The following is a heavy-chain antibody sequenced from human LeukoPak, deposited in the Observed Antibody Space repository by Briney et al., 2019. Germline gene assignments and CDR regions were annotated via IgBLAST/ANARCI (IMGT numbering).Heavy chain of an antibody. CDR1: GGSISSYY. Sequence: SETLSLTCTVSGGSISSYYWSWIRQPPGKGLEWIGYIYTSGSTNYNPSLKSRVTISVDTSKSQFSLKLSSVTAADTAVYYCARGNIADNWFDPWGQGTLVTVSS. D-gene: IGHD6-13*01. V-gene: IGHV4-4*09. CDR2: IYTSGST. CDR3: ARGNIADNWFDP. J-gene: IGHJ5*02.